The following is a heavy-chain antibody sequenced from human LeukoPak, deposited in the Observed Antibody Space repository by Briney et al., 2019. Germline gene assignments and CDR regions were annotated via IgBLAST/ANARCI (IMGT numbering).Heavy chain of an antibody. CDR2: IYYSGST. D-gene: IGHD3-22*01. J-gene: IGHJ4*02. Sequence: SETLSLTCTVSGGSISSYFWSWIRPPPGKGLEWIGYIYYSGSTNYNPSLKSRVTISVDTSKNQFSLKLSSVTAADTAVYYCAREDYYDSSGYYQYWGQGTLVTVSS. CDR1: GGSISSYF. CDR3: AREDYYDSSGYYQY. V-gene: IGHV4-59*01.